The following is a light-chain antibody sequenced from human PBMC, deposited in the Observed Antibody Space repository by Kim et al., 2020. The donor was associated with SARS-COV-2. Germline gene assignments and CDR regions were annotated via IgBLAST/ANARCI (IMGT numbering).Light chain of an antibody. J-gene: IGLJ1*01. CDR3: QAWDSSTAV. CDR1: KLGDKY. V-gene: IGLV3-1*01. Sequence: SSELTQPPSVSVSPGQTATITCSGDKLGDKYACWYQHKPGQSPVLIIYQDNKRPSGIPERFSGSNSGDTATLTISGTQPMDEADYYCQAWDSSTAVFGSG. CDR2: QDN.